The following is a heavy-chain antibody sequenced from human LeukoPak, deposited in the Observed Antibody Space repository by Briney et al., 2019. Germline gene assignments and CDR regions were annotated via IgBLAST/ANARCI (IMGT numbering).Heavy chain of an antibody. CDR3: ATPLDYYDRSDSHQGGD. CDR2: IKHDGSEK. CDR1: GLNFRNHW. Sequence: GGSLRLSCTASGLNFRNHWMSWVRQAPGKGLEWVANIKHDGSEKNYVDSVKGRSTISRDNAKNSLYLQMNSLRAEDTAVYYCATPLDYYDRSDSHQGGDWGQGTLVTVSS. V-gene: IGHV3-7*03. J-gene: IGHJ4*02. D-gene: IGHD3-22*01.